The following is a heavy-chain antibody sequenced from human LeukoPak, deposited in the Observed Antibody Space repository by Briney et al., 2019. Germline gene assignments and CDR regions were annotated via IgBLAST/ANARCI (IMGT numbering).Heavy chain of an antibody. CDR1: GYTFTRYG. CDR2: ISAYNGNT. J-gene: IGHJ6*03. Sequence: ASVKVSCKASGYTFTRYGMSWVRQAPGQGLEWMGWISAYNGNTNYAQKVQGRVTMTTDTSTSTAYMEVKSLRSDDTAVYYCARSGAYGYYYYYYYMDVWGKGTTVTVSS. CDR3: ARSGAYGYYYYYYYMDV. V-gene: IGHV1-18*01. D-gene: IGHD5-12*01.